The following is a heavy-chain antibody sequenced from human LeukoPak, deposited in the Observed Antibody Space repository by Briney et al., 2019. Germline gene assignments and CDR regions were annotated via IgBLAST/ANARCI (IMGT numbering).Heavy chain of an antibody. CDR1: GFTFNRDW. V-gene: IGHV3-7*01. CDR2: IKEDGSEK. Sequence: GGSLRLSCAASGFTFNRDWTAWVRQAPGKGLEWVANIKEDGSEKNYVDSVKGRFTISRDNAENSVYLQMNSLRAEDTAVYYCARDGAAGTDYWGQGTLVTVSS. CDR3: ARDGAAGTDY. J-gene: IGHJ4*02. D-gene: IGHD6-13*01.